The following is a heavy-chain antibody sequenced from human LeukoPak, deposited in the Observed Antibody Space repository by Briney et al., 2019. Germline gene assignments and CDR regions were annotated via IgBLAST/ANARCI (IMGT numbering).Heavy chain of an antibody. Sequence: PGGSLRLSCAASGFTFSSYAMSWVRQAPGKGLEWVSAISGSGSTYYADSVKGRFTISRDNSKNTLYLQMNSLRAEDTAVYYCAKKAYDFWSGYSDYWGQGTLVTVSS. CDR1: GFTFSSYA. CDR3: AKKAYDFWSGYSDY. V-gene: IGHV3-23*01. J-gene: IGHJ4*02. CDR2: ISGSGST. D-gene: IGHD3-3*01.